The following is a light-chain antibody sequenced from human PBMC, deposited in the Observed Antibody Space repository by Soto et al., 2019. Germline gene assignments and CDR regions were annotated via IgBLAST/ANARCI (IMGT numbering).Light chain of an antibody. CDR3: QQRSNWPPDT. Sequence: TPSPGTLSLSPGERATLSCRASQSVSSYLAWYQQKPGQAPRLLIYDASNRATGIPARFSGSGSGTDFTLTISSLEPEDFAVYYCQQRSNWPPDTFGQGRRLEVK. J-gene: IGKJ5*01. V-gene: IGKV3-11*01. CDR1: QSVSSY. CDR2: DAS.